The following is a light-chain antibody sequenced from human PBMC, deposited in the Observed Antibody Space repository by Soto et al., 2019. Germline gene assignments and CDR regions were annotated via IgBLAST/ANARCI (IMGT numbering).Light chain of an antibody. V-gene: IGLV2-14*01. CDR1: SSDIGFYNY. Sequence: QSALTQPASVSGSPGQSITIACTGTSSDIGFYNYVSWYQQYSGKAPKLIIKEVTNRPSGVSDRFSGSKSDNTASLTISGLQAEDEADYFCSSYTRGTTLDVFGTGTKLTVL. CDR2: EVT. CDR3: SSYTRGTTLDV. J-gene: IGLJ1*01.